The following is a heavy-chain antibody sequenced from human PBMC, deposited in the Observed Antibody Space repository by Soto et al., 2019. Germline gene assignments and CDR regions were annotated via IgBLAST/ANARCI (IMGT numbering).Heavy chain of an antibody. CDR3: ARDRVVGATGLDAFDI. Sequence: GGSLRLSCAASGFTFSTYSMNWVRQAPGKWLEWLSYISSSSSTIYYAGSVKGRFTISRDNVKNSLYVQMNSLRDEDTAVYYCARDRVVGATGLDAFDIWGQGTLVTVSS. D-gene: IGHD1-26*01. J-gene: IGHJ3*02. V-gene: IGHV3-48*02. CDR1: GFTFSTYS. CDR2: ISSSSSTI.